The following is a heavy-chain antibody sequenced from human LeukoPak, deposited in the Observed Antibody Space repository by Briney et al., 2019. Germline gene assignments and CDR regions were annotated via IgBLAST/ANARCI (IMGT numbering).Heavy chain of an antibody. CDR2: VSASSSYI. CDR1: GFTSSSYE. CDR3: ARDSAIAVAGTDY. Sequence: GGSLRLSCAATGFTSSSYEMNWVRQAPGKGLEWVSSVSASSSYIYYADSVKGRFTISRDNARNSLYLQMNSLRAEDTAVYYCARDSAIAVAGTDYWGQGTLVTVSS. D-gene: IGHD6-19*01. V-gene: IGHV3-21*01. J-gene: IGHJ4*02.